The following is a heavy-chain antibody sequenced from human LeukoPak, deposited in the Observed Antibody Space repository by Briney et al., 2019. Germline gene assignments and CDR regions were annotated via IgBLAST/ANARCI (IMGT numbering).Heavy chain of an antibody. J-gene: IGHJ4*02. V-gene: IGHV3-33*01. CDR3: ARAITTTAPFDY. CDR2: IWYDGSDK. D-gene: IGHD1-1*01. CDR1: GFTFSSYG. Sequence: PGRSLRLSCAASGFTFSSYGMHWVRQAPGKGLEWVAVIWYDGSDKYYADSVKGRFTISRDNSKSTLYLQMNSLRAEDTAVYYCARAITTTAPFDYWGQGTLVTVSS.